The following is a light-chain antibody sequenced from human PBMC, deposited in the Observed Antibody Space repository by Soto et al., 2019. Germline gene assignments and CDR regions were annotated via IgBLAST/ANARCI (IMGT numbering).Light chain of an antibody. V-gene: IGKV3-11*01. CDR1: QSISSS. CDR2: EAS. CDR3: QQRRDWPLT. Sequence: EIVLTQSPATLSLSPGERATLSCRASQSISSSLGWYQQKPGQLPRLLIYEASNRATGIPARFSGSGSGTDFTLTISSLEPEDCAVYYCQQRRDWPLTFGGGTKVEIK. J-gene: IGKJ4*01.